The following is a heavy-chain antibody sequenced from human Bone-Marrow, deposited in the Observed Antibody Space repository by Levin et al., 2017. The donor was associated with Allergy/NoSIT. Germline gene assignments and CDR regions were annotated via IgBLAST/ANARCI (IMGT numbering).Heavy chain of an antibody. V-gene: IGHV4-34*01. CDR3: ASYLYGGLDY. D-gene: IGHD4-17*01. CDR2: INHSGST. Sequence: ESLKISCAVYGGSLSGYYWSWIRQPPGKGLEWIGEINHSGSTTYNPSLQSRVTISVDTSKNQFSLSLSSVTAADTAVYYCASYLYGGLDYWGRGTLVTVSS. J-gene: IGHJ4*02. CDR1: GGSLSGYY.